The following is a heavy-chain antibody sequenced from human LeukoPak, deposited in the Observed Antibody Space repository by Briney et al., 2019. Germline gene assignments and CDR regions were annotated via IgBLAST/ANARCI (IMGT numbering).Heavy chain of an antibody. J-gene: IGHJ5*02. CDR2: IYFSGST. CDR3: AKRAVTTAGDLWFDP. D-gene: IGHD2-21*01. CDR1: GGSIRSYY. V-gene: IGHV4-59*08. Sequence: PSETLSLTCTVSGGSIRSYYWSWIRQPPGKGLEWIGYIYFSGSTSYNPSLKSRVTISVDRSKNQFSLKLSSVTAADTAVYFCAKRAVTTAGDLWFDPWGQGTLVTVSS.